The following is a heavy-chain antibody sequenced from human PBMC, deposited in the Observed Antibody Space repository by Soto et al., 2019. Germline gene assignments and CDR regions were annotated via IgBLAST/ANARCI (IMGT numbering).Heavy chain of an antibody. V-gene: IGHV3-23*01. J-gene: IGHJ4*02. CDR1: GFTFSTYA. D-gene: IGHD3-10*02. CDR2: ISGSSGGST. CDR3: GKVSRFPGGLRSLF. Sequence: EVQLLESGGTLVQPGGSLRLSCAASGFTFSTYAMNWVRQAPGKGLEWVSYISGSSGGSTYYAGSVKGRFTISRDNSKNALFLQMNSLRVEDTAVYYCGKVSRFPGGLRSLFGGQGSLVTVSS.